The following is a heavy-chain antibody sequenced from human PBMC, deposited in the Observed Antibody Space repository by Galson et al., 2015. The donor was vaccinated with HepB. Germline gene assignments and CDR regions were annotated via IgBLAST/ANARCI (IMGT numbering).Heavy chain of an antibody. CDR2: ISESSTYI. CDR1: EFTFSSYS. V-gene: IGHV3-21*01. J-gene: IGHJ6*02. Sequence: SLRLSCAASEFTFSSYSMNWVRQAPGKGLEWVSSISESSTYIYYADSVQGRFTISRDNAKNSLYLQMNSLRAEDTAIYYCAGGHCTSTSCYRNEDYYGMDVWGQGTTVTVSS. CDR3: AGGHCTSTSCYRNEDYYGMDV. D-gene: IGHD2-2*02.